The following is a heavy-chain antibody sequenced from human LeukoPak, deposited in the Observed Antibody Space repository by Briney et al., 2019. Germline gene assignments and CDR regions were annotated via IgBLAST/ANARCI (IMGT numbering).Heavy chain of an antibody. V-gene: IGHV3-66*01. D-gene: IGHD3-10*01. J-gene: IGHJ6*02. CDR2: IYSGGST. Sequence: GGSLRLSCAASGFTVSSNYMSWVRQAPGKGLEWVSVIYSGGSTYYADSVKGRFTISRDNSKNTLYLQMNSLRAEDTAVYYCASGVLWFGEYYYGMDVWGQGTTVTVSS. CDR3: ASGVLWFGEYYYGMDV. CDR1: GFTVSSNY.